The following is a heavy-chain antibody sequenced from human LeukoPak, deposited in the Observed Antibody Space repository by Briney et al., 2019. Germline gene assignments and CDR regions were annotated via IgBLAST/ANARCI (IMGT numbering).Heavy chain of an antibody. CDR2: IYTSGST. V-gene: IGHV4-4*07. CDR3: ARVKNYDFWSGRPDAFDI. J-gene: IGHJ3*02. Sequence: PSETLSLTCTVSGGSISSYYWSWIRQPAGKGLEWIGRIYTSGSTNYNPSLKSRLTMSVDTSNNLFSLKLTSMTAADTAVYYCARVKNYDFWSGRPDAFDIWGQGTMVTVSS. D-gene: IGHD3-3*01. CDR1: GGSISSYY.